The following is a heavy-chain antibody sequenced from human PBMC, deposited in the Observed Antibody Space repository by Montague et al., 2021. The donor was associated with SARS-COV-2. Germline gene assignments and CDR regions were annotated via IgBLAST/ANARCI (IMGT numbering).Heavy chain of an antibody. CDR2: ISSSSSYI. Sequence: SLRLSCAASGFTFSSYSMNWVRQAPGKGLEWVSSISSSSSYIYYADSVKGRFTISRDNAKNSLYLQMNSLRAEDTAVYYCARDPALYYYYMGVWGKGTTVTVSS. V-gene: IGHV3-21*01. J-gene: IGHJ6*03. CDR3: ARDPALYYYYMGV. CDR1: GFTFSSYS.